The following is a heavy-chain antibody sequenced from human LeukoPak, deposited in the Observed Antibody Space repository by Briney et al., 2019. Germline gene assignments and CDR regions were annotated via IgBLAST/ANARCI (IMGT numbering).Heavy chain of an antibody. V-gene: IGHV3-64*01. CDR3: ARAGDSTAFNRLGELSYDFDY. J-gene: IGHJ4*02. CDR1: GFTFSSYA. CDR2: ICSHGGCT. Sequence: GWSLRLSCAASGFTFSSYAMYWVRQAPGKGLEFVSAICSHGGCTYYANSVKGRFTISRDNSKNTLYLQMGSLSSEDTAVYYCARAGDSTAFNRLGELSYDFDYWGQGTLGTASS. D-gene: IGHD3-16*02.